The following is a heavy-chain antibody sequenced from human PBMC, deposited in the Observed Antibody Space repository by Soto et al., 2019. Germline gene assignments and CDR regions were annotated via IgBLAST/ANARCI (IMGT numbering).Heavy chain of an antibody. CDR3: ARRNVVVTALRDAFDI. CDR2: ISYDGSNK. V-gene: IGHV3-30-3*01. Sequence: GGSLRLSCAASGFTFSSYAMHWVRQAPGKGLEWVAVISYDGSNKYYADYVKGRFTISRDNSKNTLYLQMNSLRAEDTAVYYCARRNVVVTALRDAFDIWGQGTMVTVSS. CDR1: GFTFSSYA. J-gene: IGHJ3*02. D-gene: IGHD2-21*02.